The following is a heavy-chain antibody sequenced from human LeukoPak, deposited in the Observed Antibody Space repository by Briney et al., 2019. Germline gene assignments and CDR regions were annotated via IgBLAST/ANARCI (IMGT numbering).Heavy chain of an antibody. D-gene: IGHD4-17*01. Sequence: SETLSLTCTVSRGSIRTYYWSWIRQSPGKGLEWIGYIYDSGTTKYNPSLKSRVTISVDTSKNQFSLKLSSVTAADTAVYYCARGTTVTPLGDVWGQGTTVTVSS. V-gene: IGHV4-59*08. CDR3: ARGTTVTPLGDV. J-gene: IGHJ6*02. CDR1: RGSIRTYY. CDR2: IYDSGTT.